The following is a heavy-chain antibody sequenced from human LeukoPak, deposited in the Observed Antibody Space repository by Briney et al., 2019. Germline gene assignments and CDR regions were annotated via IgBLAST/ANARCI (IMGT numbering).Heavy chain of an antibody. Sequence: SGTLSLTCAVYGGSFTSYYWSWIRQPPGKGLEWIGEISHSGSTNYKPSLKSRVTMSVDTSKNQFSLRLSSVTAADTAIYYCARERNRRATFYQSPLDHWGQGTLVTVSA. CDR2: ISHSGST. J-gene: IGHJ4*02. CDR3: ARERNRRATFYQSPLDH. D-gene: IGHD1/OR15-1a*01. V-gene: IGHV4-34*01. CDR1: GGSFTSYY.